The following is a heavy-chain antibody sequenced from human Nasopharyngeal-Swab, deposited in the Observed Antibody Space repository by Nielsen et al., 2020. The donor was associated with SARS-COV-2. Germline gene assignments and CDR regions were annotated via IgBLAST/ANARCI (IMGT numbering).Heavy chain of an antibody. J-gene: IGHJ6*02. CDR2: IRSADKT. V-gene: IGHV3-23*01. Sequence: GGSLRLSCVASGFTLSNYVMSWVRHAPAKGLEWVSAIRSADKTHYADSVKGRFTITRDTSSNTLYLQMNSLRAEDTALYYCARDHLMTVTIPYYYYGMDVWGQGTTVTVSS. CDR3: ARDHLMTVTIPYYYYGMDV. CDR1: GFTLSNYV. D-gene: IGHD4-11*01.